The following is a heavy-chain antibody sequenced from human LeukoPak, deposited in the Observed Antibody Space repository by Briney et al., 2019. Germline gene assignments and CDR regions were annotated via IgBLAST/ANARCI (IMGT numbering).Heavy chain of an antibody. V-gene: IGHV3-21*01. D-gene: IGHD6-19*01. CDR3: ARVGSGSRGFDY. CDR1: GFTFSSYS. J-gene: IGHJ4*02. CDR2: ISSSSSYI. Sequence: TGGSLRLSCAASGFTFSSYSMSWVRQAPGKGLEWVSSISSSSSYIYYADSVKGRFTISRDNAKNSLYLQMNSLRAEDTAVYYCARVGSGSRGFDYWGQGTLVTVSS.